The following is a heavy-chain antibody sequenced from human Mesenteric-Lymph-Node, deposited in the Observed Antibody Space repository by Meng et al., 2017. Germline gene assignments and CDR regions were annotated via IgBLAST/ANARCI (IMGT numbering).Heavy chain of an antibody. CDR2: TYYRSKWSI. CDR1: GDSVSSNNAA. D-gene: IGHD6-13*01. Sequence: QEQLQQSGPGRVKPPQTLSLTCDISGDSVSSNNAAWNWIRQSPSGGLEWLGRTYYRSKWSIEYALSMKSRITINPDASKNQFSLQLNSVTPEDTAVYYCAREVAAAGIGWFDPWGQGTLVTVSS. CDR3: AREVAAAGIGWFDP. J-gene: IGHJ5*02. V-gene: IGHV6-1*01.